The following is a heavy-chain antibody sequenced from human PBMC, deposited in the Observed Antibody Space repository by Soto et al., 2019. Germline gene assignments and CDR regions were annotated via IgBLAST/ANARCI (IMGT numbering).Heavy chain of an antibody. J-gene: IGHJ4*02. V-gene: IGHV3-11*01. D-gene: IGHD6-13*01. Sequence: PGGSLRLSCTVSGFDFGDYYMSWIRQAPGKGLEWVSYIDSGDGTTYYTDSVEGRFTISRDNAKKTVYLQMSSLRVEDTALYYCVRPYYSSSWFPFDRWGQGTLVTVSS. CDR2: IDSGDGTT. CDR1: GFDFGDYY. CDR3: VRPYYSSSWFPFDR.